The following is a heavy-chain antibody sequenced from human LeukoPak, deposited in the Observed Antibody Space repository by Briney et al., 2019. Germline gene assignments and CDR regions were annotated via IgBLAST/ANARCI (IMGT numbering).Heavy chain of an antibody. V-gene: IGHV1-46*01. CDR1: GYTFTSYY. Sequence: ASVKVSCKASGYTFTSYYMHWVRQAPGQGLEWMGIINPSGGSTSYAQKFQGRVTMTRDTSTSTVYMELSGLRSEDTAVYYCGANSGSSSGAFDIWGQGTMVTVSS. J-gene: IGHJ3*02. D-gene: IGHD1-26*01. CDR2: INPSGGST. CDR3: GANSGSSSGAFDI.